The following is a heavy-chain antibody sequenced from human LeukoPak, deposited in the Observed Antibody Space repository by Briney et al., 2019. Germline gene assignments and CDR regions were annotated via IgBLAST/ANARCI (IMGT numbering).Heavy chain of an antibody. CDR1: GFTFSSYA. V-gene: IGHV3-23*01. D-gene: IGHD6-19*01. J-gene: IGHJ6*02. CDR2: ISGSGGST. CDR3: AKHSSGWLGRGMDV. Sequence: PGGSLRLSCAASGFTFSSYAMSWVRQAPGKGLEWVSAISGSGGSTYYADSVKGRFTISRDNSKNTLYLQMNSLRAEDTAVYYCAKHSSGWLGRGMDVWGQGTTVTVSS.